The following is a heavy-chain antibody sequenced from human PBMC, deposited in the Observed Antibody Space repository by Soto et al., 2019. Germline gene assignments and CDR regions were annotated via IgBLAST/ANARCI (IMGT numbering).Heavy chain of an antibody. CDR2: IIPIFGTA. CDR1: GGTFSSYA. J-gene: IGHJ3*02. V-gene: IGHV1-69*13. CDR3: AREGYDKNAFDI. Sequence: ASVKVSCKASGGTFSSYAISWVRQAPGQGLEWMGGIIPIFGTANYAQKFQGRVTITADESTSTAYMELSSLRSEDTAVYYCAREGYDKNAFDIWGQGTMVTVSS. D-gene: IGHD5-12*01.